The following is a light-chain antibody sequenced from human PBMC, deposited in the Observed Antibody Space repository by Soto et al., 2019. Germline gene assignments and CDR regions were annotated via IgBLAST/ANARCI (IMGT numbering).Light chain of an antibody. CDR2: GGS. CDR1: QSVSSNH. J-gene: IGKJ4*01. CDR3: QQYGSAPPLT. V-gene: IGKV3-20*01. Sequence: DIVLTQSPGTLSLSPGEGATLSCRASQSVSSNHLAWYQQKPGQAPRLLIYGGSSRATGIPVRFSGSGSETDFTLTITRLEPEDFAVYYCQQYGSAPPLTFGGGTKVDIK.